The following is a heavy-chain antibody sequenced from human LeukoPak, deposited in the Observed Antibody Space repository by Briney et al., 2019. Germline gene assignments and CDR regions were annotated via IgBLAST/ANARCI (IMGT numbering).Heavy chain of an antibody. CDR1: GYTFTGYY. CDR2: INPNSGGT. CDR3: ARGGGPYDSSGYYHLDY. Sequence: ASVKVSCKASGYTFTGYYMHWVRQAPGQGLEWMARINPNSGGTNYAQKFQGRVTITRDTSASTAYMELSSLGSEDTAVYYCARGGGPYDSSGYYHLDYWGQGTLVTVSS. V-gene: IGHV1-2*06. D-gene: IGHD3-22*01. J-gene: IGHJ4*02.